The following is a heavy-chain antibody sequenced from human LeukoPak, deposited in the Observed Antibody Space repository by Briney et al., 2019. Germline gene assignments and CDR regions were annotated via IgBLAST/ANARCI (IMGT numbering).Heavy chain of an antibody. D-gene: IGHD6-13*01. CDR3: AKDITGYTTGWYYFYY. CDR1: GFTFSNYA. Sequence: GGSLRLSCAASGFTFSNYAMSWVRQAPGKGLEWVSAISGSGGSTYYADSVKGRFTISRDTSKNTLYLQMNSLRAEDTALYYWAKDITGYTTGWYYFYYLGQGTLVTVSS. V-gene: IGHV3-23*01. J-gene: IGHJ4*02. CDR2: ISGSGGST.